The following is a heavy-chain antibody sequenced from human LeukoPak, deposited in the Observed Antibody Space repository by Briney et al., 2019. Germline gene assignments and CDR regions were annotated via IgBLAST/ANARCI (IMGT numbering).Heavy chain of an antibody. CDR1: GFTFSSYA. V-gene: IGHV3-7*03. CDR3: ARGGGLDV. J-gene: IGHJ6*02. Sequence: GGSLRLSRAASGFTFSSYAMSWVRQAPGKGLEWVASINHNGNVNYYVDSVKGRFTISRDNAKNSLYLQMSNLRAEDTAVYFCARGGGLDVWGQGATVTVSS. D-gene: IGHD3-16*01. CDR2: INHNGNVN.